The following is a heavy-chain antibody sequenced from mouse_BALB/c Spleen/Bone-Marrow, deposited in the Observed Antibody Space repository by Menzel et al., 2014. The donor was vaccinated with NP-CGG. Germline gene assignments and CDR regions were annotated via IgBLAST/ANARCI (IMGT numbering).Heavy chain of an antibody. D-gene: IGHD2-3*01. Sequence: DVKLVESGGGLVQPGGSLKLSCATSGFTFSDYYMYWVRQTPEKRLEWAAYISNGGGSTYYPDTVKGRFTISRDNAKNTLYLQMSRLKSEDTAMYYCARRGWYYAMDYWGQGTSVTVSS. CDR2: ISNGGGST. CDR3: ARRGWYYAMDY. CDR1: GFTFSDYY. V-gene: IGHV5-12*02. J-gene: IGHJ4*01.